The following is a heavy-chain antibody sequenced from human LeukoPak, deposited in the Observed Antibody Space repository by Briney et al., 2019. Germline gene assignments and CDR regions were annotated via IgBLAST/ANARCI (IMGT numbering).Heavy chain of an antibody. CDR2: INHSGST. V-gene: IGHV4-34*01. CDR1: GGSFSGYY. CDR3: ARGARSSSSWRLGNWFDP. J-gene: IGHJ5*02. Sequence: PSETLSLTCAVHGGSFSGYYWSWIRQPPGKGLEWIGEINHSGSTNYNPSLKSRVTISVDTSKNQFSLKLSSVTAADTAVYYCARGARSSSSWRLGNWFDPWGQGTLVTVSS. D-gene: IGHD6-13*01.